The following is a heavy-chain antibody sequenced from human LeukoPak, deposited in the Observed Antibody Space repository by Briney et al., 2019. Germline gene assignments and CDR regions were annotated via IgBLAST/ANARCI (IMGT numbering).Heavy chain of an antibody. CDR2: IYYSGST. CDR1: GGSISSSSYY. Sequence: SETLSLTCTVSGGSISSSSYYWGWLRQPPGRGLEWVGSIYYSGSTYYNPSLKSRVTISVDTSKKQFSLKQSYVTAAGAAGYVCARDQGDCANGVFYPAFLYWGQGALVTVSS. V-gene: IGHV4-39*07. J-gene: IGHJ4*02. D-gene: IGHD2-8*01. CDR3: ARDQGDCANGVFYPAFLY.